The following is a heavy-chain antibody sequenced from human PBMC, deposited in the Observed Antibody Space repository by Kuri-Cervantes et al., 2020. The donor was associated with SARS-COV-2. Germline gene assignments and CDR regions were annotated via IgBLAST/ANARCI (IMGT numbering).Heavy chain of an antibody. J-gene: IGHJ4*02. CDR3: AKGPISVTAYFDF. CDR1: GFTFSSYG. CDR2: ISSDGSNK. Sequence: GGSLRPSCAASGFTFSSYGMHWVRQAPGKGLEWVAVISSDGSNKYYADSVKGRFTISRDNSKNTLYLQMNSLRAEDTAVYYCAKGPISVTAYFDFWGQGTQVTVSS. D-gene: IGHD2-21*02. V-gene: IGHV3-30*18.